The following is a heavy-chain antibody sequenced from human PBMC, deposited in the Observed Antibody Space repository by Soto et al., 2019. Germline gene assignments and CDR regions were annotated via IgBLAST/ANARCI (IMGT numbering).Heavy chain of an antibody. CDR1: GDSISSTGFY. Sequence: SETLSLTCSVSGDSISSTGFYWSWMRQQPGKALEWIGYIHYTGSTSYNPSLKSRLAISLDASKNQFSLSLSSVTSADTAVYYCARDHRSLGDYYGIDVWGQGTTVTVSS. V-gene: IGHV4-31*03. J-gene: IGHJ6*02. D-gene: IGHD3-10*01. CDR3: ARDHRSLGDYYGIDV. CDR2: IHYTGST.